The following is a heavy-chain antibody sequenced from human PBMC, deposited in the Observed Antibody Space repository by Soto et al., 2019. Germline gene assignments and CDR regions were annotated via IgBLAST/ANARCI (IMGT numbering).Heavy chain of an antibody. J-gene: IGHJ4*02. CDR3: VRGLYTGYEWGDH. V-gene: IGHV1-8*01. CDR1: GYTFISYD. Sequence: VQLVQSGAEVKKPGASVKVSCKASGYTFISYDINWVRQAPGQGLEWMGWMNPNSGNTDYAQKFQGRVTMTRNTSITPAYMELRSLTSEDTAVYFCVRGLYTGYEWGDHWGQGTVITVSS. CDR2: MNPNSGNT. D-gene: IGHD5-12*01.